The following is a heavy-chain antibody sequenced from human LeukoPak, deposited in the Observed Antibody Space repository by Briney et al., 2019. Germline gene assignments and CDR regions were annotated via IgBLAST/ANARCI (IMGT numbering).Heavy chain of an antibody. CDR1: GYTFTSYG. V-gene: IGHV1-18*01. CDR3: ARDCSNTSCTGQFDY. CDR2: VSAYNGNT. Sequence: ASVKVSCKASGYTFTSYGISWVRQAPGQGLEWMGWVSAYNGNTNYAQKLQGRVTMTTDTSTSTAYMELRSLRSDDTAVYYCARDCSNTSCTGQFDYWGQGTLVTVSS. D-gene: IGHD2-2*01. J-gene: IGHJ4*02.